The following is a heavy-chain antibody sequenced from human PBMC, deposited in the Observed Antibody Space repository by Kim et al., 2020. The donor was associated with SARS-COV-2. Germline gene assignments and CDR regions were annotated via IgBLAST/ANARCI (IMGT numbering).Heavy chain of an antibody. D-gene: IGHD6-19*01. Sequence: GGSLRLSCTASGFTFGDYAMSWVRQAPGKGLEWISFISSKAFGGTTEYAASVKGRFTISRDDSKSIAYLRMNSLKTEDTAVYYCTLCIAVDYYYYGMDVWGQGTTVTVSS. CDR2: ISSKAFGGTT. J-gene: IGHJ6*02. V-gene: IGHV3-49*04. CDR3: TLCIAVDYYYYGMDV. CDR1: GFTFGDYA.